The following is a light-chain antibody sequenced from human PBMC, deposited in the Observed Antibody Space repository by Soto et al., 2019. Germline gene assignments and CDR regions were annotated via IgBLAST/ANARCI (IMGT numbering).Light chain of an antibody. V-gene: IGLV1-40*01. J-gene: IGLJ1*01. CDR3: QSYDRSLSGYV. CDR1: SSNIGADYD. Sequence: QAVVTQPPSVSGAPGQRVTISCTGSSSNIGADYDVHWYQQLPGTAPKLLIYGYINRPSGVPDRFSGSRSGTSASLAITGLQAEDEADYYCQSYDRSLSGYVFGTGTKLTVL. CDR2: GYI.